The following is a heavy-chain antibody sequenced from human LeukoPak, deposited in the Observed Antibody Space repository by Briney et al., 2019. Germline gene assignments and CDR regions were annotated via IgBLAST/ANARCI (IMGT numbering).Heavy chain of an antibody. Sequence: ASVKVSCKASGDTFTNYAVSWVRQAPGHGLEWMGWISAYNGNTNYAQNFQGRVTMTTDTSTSTAYMELQSLTSDDTAVYYCARGGGSGTAFDYWGQGTLVTVSS. CDR3: ARGGGSGTAFDY. CDR1: GDTFTNYA. D-gene: IGHD3-10*01. CDR2: ISAYNGNT. V-gene: IGHV1-18*01. J-gene: IGHJ4*02.